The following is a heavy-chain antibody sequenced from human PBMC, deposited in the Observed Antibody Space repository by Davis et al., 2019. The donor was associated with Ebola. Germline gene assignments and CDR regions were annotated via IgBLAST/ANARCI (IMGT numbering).Heavy chain of an antibody. Sequence: GKSLKISCATSGFPLVNYNMNWVRQAPGKGLEWIAYIDGGGRSTYYKDSVKGRFTISRDTATNSLFLQMNNLRGDDTAVYFCVREGRLTSRFDSWGQGTLVTVSS. CDR1: GFPLVNYN. D-gene: IGHD3-10*01. CDR3: VREGRLTSRFDS. V-gene: IGHV3-48*01. CDR2: IDGGGRST. J-gene: IGHJ4*02.